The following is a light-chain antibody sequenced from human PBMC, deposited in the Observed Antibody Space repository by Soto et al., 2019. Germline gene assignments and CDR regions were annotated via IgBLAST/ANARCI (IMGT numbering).Light chain of an antibody. CDR1: QSVSSN. V-gene: IGKV3-15*01. J-gene: IGKJ1*01. CDR3: QQYNNWPGGT. Sequence: EIVMTQAPASLFVAPGVRAPLSCRARQSVSSNLAWYRQEAGQGPRLLIYGASTRATGIPVRFSGSGSGTEFTRTISSLQSEDFAVYYCQQYNNWPGGTFGQGTKVEIK. CDR2: GAS.